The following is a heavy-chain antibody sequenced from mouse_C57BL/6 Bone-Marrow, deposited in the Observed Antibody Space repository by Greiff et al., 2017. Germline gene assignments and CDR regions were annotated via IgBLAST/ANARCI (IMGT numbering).Heavy chain of an antibody. CDR2: ISYDGSN. CDR1: GYSITSGYY. V-gene: IGHV3-6*01. J-gene: IGHJ2*01. Sequence: EVQLQESGPGLVKPSQSLSLTCSVTGYSITSGYYWNWIRQFPGNKLEWMGYISYDGSNNYNPSLKNRISITRDTSKNQFFLKLNSVTTEDTATYDCARDNYYSKKGYYFDYWGQGTTLTVSS. D-gene: IGHD2-5*01. CDR3: ARDNYYSKKGYYFDY.